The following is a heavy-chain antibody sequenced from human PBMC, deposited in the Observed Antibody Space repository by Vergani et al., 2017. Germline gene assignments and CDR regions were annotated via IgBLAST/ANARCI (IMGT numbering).Heavy chain of an antibody. CDR2: IDHTGRP. Sequence: QVQLQQWGGGLLKPSETLSLTCVVNGGSFTSYHWTWIRQSPGEGPEWVGDIDHTGRPDYNPSLKSRLTMSVDKSRNQFSLTLNSVTATDTAIYFCARVNTETNGHLYYYYYMDVWGQGTAVTVS. J-gene: IGHJ6*03. V-gene: IGHV4-34*01. D-gene: IGHD4-11*01. CDR3: ARVNTETNGHLYYYYYMDV. CDR1: GGSFTSYH.